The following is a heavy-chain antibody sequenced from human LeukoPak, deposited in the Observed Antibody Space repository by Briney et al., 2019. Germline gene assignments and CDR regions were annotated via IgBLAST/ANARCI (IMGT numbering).Heavy chain of an antibody. CDR3: ARPDFSGFDWGFDF. Sequence: SVKVSCKASGGTFNTFAISWVRQAPGQGLEWMGGIIPFFGSANYAQRFQDRFTITTDESTTTAYMELNSLTSDDAAVYYCARPDFSGFDWGFDFWGQGTLITVFS. J-gene: IGHJ4*02. D-gene: IGHD5-12*01. CDR1: GGTFNTFA. CDR2: IIPFFGSA. V-gene: IGHV1-69*05.